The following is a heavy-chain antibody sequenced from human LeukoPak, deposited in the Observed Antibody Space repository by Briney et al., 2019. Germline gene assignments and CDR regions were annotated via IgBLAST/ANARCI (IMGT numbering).Heavy chain of an antibody. V-gene: IGHV1-8*02. Sequence: GASVTVSCKASGYTFTDYYMHWVRQAPGQGVEWMGWMNPNSGNTGYAQKFQGRVTMTRNTSISTAYMELSSLRSEDTAVYYCARGSPVDTFRGYYYMDVWGKGTTVTISS. CDR3: ARGSPVDTFRGYYYMDV. D-gene: IGHD5-18*01. J-gene: IGHJ6*03. CDR1: GYTFTDYY. CDR2: MNPNSGNT.